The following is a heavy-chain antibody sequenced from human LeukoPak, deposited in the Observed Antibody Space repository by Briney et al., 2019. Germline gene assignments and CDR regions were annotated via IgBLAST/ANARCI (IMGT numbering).Heavy chain of an antibody. V-gene: IGHV1-69-2*01. D-gene: IGHD3-22*01. Sequence: GASVKVSCKASGYTFIDYYMHWVQQAPGKGLEWMGHVDPEDGETKYAEKLQGRVAITADTSTDTAYMELSSLRSEDTAVYYCATGARTILYDTVGTDYWGQGTLVTVSS. J-gene: IGHJ4*02. CDR1: GYTFIDYY. CDR3: ATGARTILYDTVGTDY. CDR2: VDPEDGET.